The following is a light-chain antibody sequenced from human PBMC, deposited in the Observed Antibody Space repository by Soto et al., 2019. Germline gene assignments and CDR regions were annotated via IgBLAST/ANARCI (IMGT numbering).Light chain of an antibody. Sequence: QAVVTQPPSVSGAPGQRVTISCTGTSSNIGAGFDVHWYQQLPGTAPKLLIYDNSNRPSGVPDRFSGSKSGTSASLAITGLQAEEGTDYYCQSYDSRLSAVVFGGGTKLTVL. CDR2: DNS. CDR3: QSYDSRLSAVV. V-gene: IGLV1-40*01. J-gene: IGLJ2*01. CDR1: SSNIGAGFD.